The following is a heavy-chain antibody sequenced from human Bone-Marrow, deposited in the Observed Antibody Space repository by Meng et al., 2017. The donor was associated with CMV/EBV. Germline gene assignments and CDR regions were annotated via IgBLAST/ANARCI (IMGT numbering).Heavy chain of an antibody. J-gene: IGHJ4*02. CDR2: ISWDGGST. CDR3: AKDILRGTTSGAFDY. Sequence: GESLKISCAASGFTFDNYGMSWVRQAPGKGLEWVSLISWDGGSTYYADSVKGRFTISRDNSKNSLYLQMNSLRTEDTALYYCAKDILRGTTSGAFDYWGQGTLVTVPS. D-gene: IGHD1-7*01. CDR1: GFTFDNYG. V-gene: IGHV3-43*01.